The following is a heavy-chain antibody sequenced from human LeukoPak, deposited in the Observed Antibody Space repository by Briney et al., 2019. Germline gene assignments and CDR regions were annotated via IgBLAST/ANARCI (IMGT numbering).Heavy chain of an antibody. V-gene: IGHV1-46*01. J-gene: IGHJ3*02. CDR3: ARTYDSSGYLRVRAFDI. CDR2: INPSGGST. D-gene: IGHD3-22*01. CDR1: GYTFTSYY. Sequence: VASVKVSCKASGYTFTSYYMHWVRQAPGQGLEWMGIINPSGGSTSYAQKFQGRVTMTRDTSTSTVYMELSSLRSEDTAVYYCARTYDSSGYLRVRAFDIWGQGTMVTVSS.